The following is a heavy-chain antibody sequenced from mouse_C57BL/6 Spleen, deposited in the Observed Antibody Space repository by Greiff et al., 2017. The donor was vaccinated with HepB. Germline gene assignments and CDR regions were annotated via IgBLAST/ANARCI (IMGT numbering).Heavy chain of an antibody. CDR1: GYTFTSYW. J-gene: IGHJ4*01. CDR3: AREASYYNAMDY. CDR2: IDPSDSYT. D-gene: IGHD2-12*01. V-gene: IGHV1-59*01. Sequence: QVQLQQPGAELVRPGPSVKLSCKASGYTFTSYWMHWVKQRPGQGLEWIGVIDPSDSYTNYNQKFKGKATLTVDTSSSTAYMQLSSLTSEDSAVYYCAREASYYNAMDYWGQGTSVTVSS.